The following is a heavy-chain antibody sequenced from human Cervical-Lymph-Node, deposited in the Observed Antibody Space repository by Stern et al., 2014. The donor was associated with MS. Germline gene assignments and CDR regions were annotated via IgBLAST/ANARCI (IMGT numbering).Heavy chain of an antibody. J-gene: IGHJ4*02. V-gene: IGHV5-51*01. CDR3: ARQTTAWASDV. D-gene: IGHD1-14*01. CDR1: GFKFSIYW. CDR2: IYPGASDT. Sequence: VQLVQSGAELIRPGESLKISCKGSGFKFSIYWIDWGRQMPGQGLEWMGIIYPGASDTRYSPSFQGQVTMSADKSTSTAYLQWSSLNASDTAMYFCARQTTAWASDVWGQGTLVTVSS.